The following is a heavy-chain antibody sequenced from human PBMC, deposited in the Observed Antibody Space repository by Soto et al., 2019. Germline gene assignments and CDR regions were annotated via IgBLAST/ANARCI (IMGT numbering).Heavy chain of an antibody. J-gene: IGHJ5*02. CDR3: ARGGSGGITGREYNWFDP. V-gene: IGHV6-1*01. CDR2: TYYRSKWYN. Sequence: SQTLSLTCAISGDSVSSNSAAWNWIRQSPSRGLEWLGRTYYRSKWYNDYAVSVKSRITINPDTSKNQFSLQLNSVTPEDTAVYYCARGGSGGITGREYNWFDPWGQGTLVTVSS. CDR1: GDSVSSNSAA. D-gene: IGHD1-20*01.